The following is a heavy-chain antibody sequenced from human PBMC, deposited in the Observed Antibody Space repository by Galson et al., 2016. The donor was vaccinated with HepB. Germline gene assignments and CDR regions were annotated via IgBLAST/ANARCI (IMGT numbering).Heavy chain of an antibody. D-gene: IGHD6-13*01. CDR3: ATDPGTTTWKNCFEY. CDR1: GFTFSNSG. CDR2: LWYDGIRD. Sequence: SLRLSCAASGFTFSNSGMHRIRQAPGRGLEWLAVLWYDGIRDYYADSVKGRFTISRDNSENTLYLQMDSLRAEDTAIYYCATDPGTTTWKNCFEYWGQGTLVTVS. J-gene: IGHJ4*02. V-gene: IGHV3-33*01.